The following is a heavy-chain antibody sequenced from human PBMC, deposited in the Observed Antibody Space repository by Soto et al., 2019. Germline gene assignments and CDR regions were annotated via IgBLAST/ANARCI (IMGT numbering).Heavy chain of an antibody. CDR3: PRQGTTIDY. J-gene: IGHJ4*02. Sequence: QVQLVQSGAEVKKPGASVKVSCKASGYTFTNFGISWVRQAPGQGLEWMGWISAYNGNTNYAQNFQGRVTMTTDTSTSTAYMELRSLTSDYTPLYYCPRQGTTIDYWGQGTLVTVSS. CDR2: ISAYNGNT. V-gene: IGHV1-18*01. CDR1: GYTFTNFG. D-gene: IGHD4-17*01.